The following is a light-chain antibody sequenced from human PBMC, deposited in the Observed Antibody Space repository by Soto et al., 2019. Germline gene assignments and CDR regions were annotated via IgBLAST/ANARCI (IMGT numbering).Light chain of an antibody. J-gene: IGKJ5*01. V-gene: IGKV1-39*01. Sequence: GDGVTITCRASQDIIRHLNWYQHKPGRAPRLLIYAASTLQSGVPSRFTGSGSGTEFTLTISGLQPEDFATYYCQHSYTVPIAFGQGTRLEI. CDR1: QDIIRH. CDR2: AAS. CDR3: QHSYTVPIA.